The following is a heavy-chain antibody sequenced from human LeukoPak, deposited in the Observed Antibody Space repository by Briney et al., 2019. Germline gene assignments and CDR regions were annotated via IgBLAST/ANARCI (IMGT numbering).Heavy chain of an antibody. J-gene: IGHJ4*02. V-gene: IGHV1-69*13. CDR2: IIPIFGTA. CDR3: ARKFCSSTSCIFDY. D-gene: IGHD2-2*01. CDR1: GGTFSSYA. Sequence: ASVKVSCKASGGTFSSYAISWVRQAPGQGLEWMGGIIPIFGTANYAQKFQGRVTITADESTSTAYMELSSLRSEDTAVYYCARKFCSSTSCIFDYWGQGTLVTVSS.